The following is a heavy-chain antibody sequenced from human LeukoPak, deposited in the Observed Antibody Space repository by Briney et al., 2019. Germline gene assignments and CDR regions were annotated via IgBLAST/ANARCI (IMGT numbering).Heavy chain of an antibody. CDR1: GGSISSSIYY. Sequence: SETLSLTCTVSGGSISSSIYYWGWIRQPPGKGLEWIGSIYYSGSTYYNPSLKSRVTISVDTSKNQFFLKLSSVTAADTAVYYCARHQQGVGAIIDYWGQGTLVTVSS. CDR2: IYYSGST. V-gene: IGHV4-39*01. D-gene: IGHD1-26*01. CDR3: ARHQQGVGAIIDY. J-gene: IGHJ4*02.